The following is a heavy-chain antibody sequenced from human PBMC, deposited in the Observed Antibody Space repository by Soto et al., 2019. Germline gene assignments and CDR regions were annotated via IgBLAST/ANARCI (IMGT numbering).Heavy chain of an antibody. CDR1: GGSISSSSYY. Sequence: QLQLQESGPGLVKPSETLSLTCTVSGGSISSSSYYWGWIRQPPGKGLEWIGSIYYSGSTYYNPSLKSRVTISVDTSKNQFSLKLSSVTAADTAVYYCARLGAAAGRDRCFDPWGQGTLVTVSS. J-gene: IGHJ5*02. V-gene: IGHV4-39*01. CDR3: ARLGAAAGRDRCFDP. D-gene: IGHD6-13*01. CDR2: IYYSGST.